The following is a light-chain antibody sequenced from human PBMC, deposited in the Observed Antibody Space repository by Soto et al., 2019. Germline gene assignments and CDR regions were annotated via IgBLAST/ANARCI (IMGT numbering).Light chain of an antibody. V-gene: IGLV2-14*01. CDR1: SSEVGGYNY. CDR2: DVG. Sequence: QSVLTQPASVSGSPGQSITISCTGTSSEVGGYNYVSWYQQHPGKAPKLMIYDVGNRPSGVSNRFSGSKSGNTASLTISGLQAEAEADYYCSSYTSSTTLVFGGGTKLTVL. J-gene: IGLJ2*01. CDR3: SSYTSSTTLV.